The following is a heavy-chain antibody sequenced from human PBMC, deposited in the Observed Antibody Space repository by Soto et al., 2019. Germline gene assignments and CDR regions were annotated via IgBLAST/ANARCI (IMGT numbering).Heavy chain of an antibody. D-gene: IGHD3-22*01. V-gene: IGHV4-39*01. CDR1: GGSISSSSYY. CDR2: IYYSGST. J-gene: IGHJ6*02. Sequence: PSETLSLTCTVSGGSISSSSYYWGWIRQPPGRGLEWIGSIYYSGSTYYNPSLKSRVTISVDTSKNQFSLKLSSVTAADTAVYYCARLVVVITSRLYYYYYGMDVWGQGTTVTVSS. CDR3: ARLVVVITSRLYYYYYGMDV.